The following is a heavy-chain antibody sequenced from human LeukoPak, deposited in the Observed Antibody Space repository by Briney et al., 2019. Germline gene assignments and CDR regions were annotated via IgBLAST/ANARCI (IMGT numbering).Heavy chain of an antibody. CDR3: AKDSALLWFGELLVGYFDY. CDR2: VSGSGGST. Sequence: GGSLRLSCAASGFTFSSYAMSWVRQAPGKGLEWVSAVSGSGGSTYYADSVKGRFTISRDNSKNTLYLQMNSLRAEDTAVYYCAKDSALLWFGELLVGYFDYWGQGTLVTVSS. CDR1: GFTFSSYA. V-gene: IGHV3-23*01. D-gene: IGHD3-10*01. J-gene: IGHJ4*02.